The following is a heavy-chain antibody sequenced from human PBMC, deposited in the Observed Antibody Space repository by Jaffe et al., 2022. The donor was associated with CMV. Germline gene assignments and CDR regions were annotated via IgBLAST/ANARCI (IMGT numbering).Heavy chain of an antibody. D-gene: IGHD2-21*02. V-gene: IGHV1-69*01. CDR1: GGTFSSYA. J-gene: IGHJ3*02. CDR3: AREEGDCGGDCSPSRAFDI. CDR2: IIPIFGTA. Sequence: QVQLVQSGAEVKKPGSSVKVSCKASGGTFSSYAISWVRQAPGQGLEWMGGIIPIFGTANYAQKFQGRVTITADESTSTAYMELSSLRSEDTAVYYCAREEGDCGGDCSPSRAFDIWGQGTMVTVSS.